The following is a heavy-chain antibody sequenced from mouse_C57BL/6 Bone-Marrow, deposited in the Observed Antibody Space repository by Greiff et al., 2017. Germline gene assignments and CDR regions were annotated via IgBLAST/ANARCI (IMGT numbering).Heavy chain of an antibody. CDR2: ISSSGSYT. V-gene: IGHV5-6*02. D-gene: IGHD4-1*01. CDR3: ARRGNWDDY. Sequence: EVKLMESGGDLVKPGGSLKLSCAASGFTFSSYGMSWVRQTPDKRLEWVATISSSGSYTYYPDSVKGRFTISRDNAKNTLYLQMSSLKSEDTALYYCARRGNWDDYWGQGTTLTVSS. J-gene: IGHJ2*01. CDR1: GFTFSSYG.